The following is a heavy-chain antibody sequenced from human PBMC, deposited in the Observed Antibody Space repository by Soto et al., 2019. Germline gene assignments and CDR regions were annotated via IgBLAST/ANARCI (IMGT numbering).Heavy chain of an antibody. J-gene: IGHJ1*01. D-gene: IGHD3-22*01. CDR3: ARARRTESYYDSSCYTAEYFQY. V-gene: IGHV3-11*05. CDR1: GFTFSDYY. CDR2: ISSSSSYT. Sequence: QVQLVESGGGLVKPGGSLRLSCAASGFTFSDYYMSWIRQAPGKGLEWVSYISSSSSYTNYADSVTGRFTISRDNTKNSLYLERSSLRAEDTAVYYCARARRTESYYDSSCYTAEYFQYWGQGTLVTVSS.